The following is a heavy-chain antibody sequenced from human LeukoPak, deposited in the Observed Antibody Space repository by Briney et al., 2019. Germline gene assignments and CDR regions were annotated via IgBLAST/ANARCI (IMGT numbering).Heavy chain of an antibody. J-gene: IGHJ3*02. D-gene: IGHD2-8*01. V-gene: IGHV4-39*01. CDR2: IYYSGST. CDR1: GGSISSTSYY. CDR3: ARHVSHATDAFDI. Sequence: SETLSLTCTVSGGSISSTSYYWGWIRQPPGKGLEWIGSIYYSGSTYYNPSLKSRVTISVDTSNNQFSLKLTSVTAADTAIYHCARHVSHATDAFDIWGQGTMVTVSS.